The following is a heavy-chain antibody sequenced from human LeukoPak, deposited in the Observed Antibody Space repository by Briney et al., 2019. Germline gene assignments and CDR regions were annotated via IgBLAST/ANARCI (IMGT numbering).Heavy chain of an antibody. V-gene: IGHV1-2*02. CDR1: GYTFTDYY. D-gene: IGHD2-2*01. CDR3: ARDLGGSTGAPWYYFNY. Sequence: GASVKVSCKASGYTFTDYYFHWVRQVPGQGLECMGWINPNTGGTNYSQKFQGRVTMTRDTSISTAYMELTSLRSDDTAVYYCARDLGGSTGAPWYYFNYWGQGTLVTVSS. CDR2: INPNTGGT. J-gene: IGHJ4*01.